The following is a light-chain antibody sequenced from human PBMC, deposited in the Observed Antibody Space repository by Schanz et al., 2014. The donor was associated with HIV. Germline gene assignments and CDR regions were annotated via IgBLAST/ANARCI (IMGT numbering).Light chain of an antibody. CDR3: QQYSNSPKA. J-gene: IGKJ1*01. Sequence: EIVLTQSPGTLSLSPGERATLSCRASQSISTYLAWYQQKPGQAPRLLMYDASNRATGIPARFSGSGSGTDFTLTISSLEPEDFAVYYCQQYSNSPKAFGQGTKVEIK. CDR2: DAS. CDR1: QSISTY. V-gene: IGKV3-11*01.